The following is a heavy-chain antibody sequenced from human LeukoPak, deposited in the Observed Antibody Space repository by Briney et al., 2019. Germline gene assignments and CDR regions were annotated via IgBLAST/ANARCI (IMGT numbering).Heavy chain of an antibody. J-gene: IGHJ4*02. CDR1: GGSFSGYY. Sequence: PSETLSLTCAVYGGSFSGYYWSWIRQPPGKGLEWIGEINHSGSTNYNPSLKSRVTISVDTSKNQFSLKLSSVTAADTAVYYCARIVAGYWGQGTLVTVSS. CDR3: ARIVAGY. CDR2: INHSGST. V-gene: IGHV4-34*01. D-gene: IGHD1-26*01.